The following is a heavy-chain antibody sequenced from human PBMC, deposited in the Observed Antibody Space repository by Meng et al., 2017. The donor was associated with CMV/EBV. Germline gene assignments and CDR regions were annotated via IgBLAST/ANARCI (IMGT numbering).Heavy chain of an antibody. J-gene: IGHJ4*02. CDR3: ARPRSSGWYGVSFDY. V-gene: IGHV5-51*01. Sequence: GGSLRLSCKGSGYSFTSYWIGWVRQMPGKGLEWMGIIYPGDSDTRYSPSFQGQVTISADKSISTAYLQWSSLKASDTDMYYCARPRSSGWYGVSFDYWGQGTLVTVSS. CDR2: IYPGDSDT. D-gene: IGHD6-19*01. CDR1: GYSFTSYW.